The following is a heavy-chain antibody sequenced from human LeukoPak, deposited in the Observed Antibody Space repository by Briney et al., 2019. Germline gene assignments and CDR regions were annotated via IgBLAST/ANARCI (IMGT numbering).Heavy chain of an antibody. CDR1: GFIFSNHE. J-gene: IGHJ3*02. V-gene: IGHV3-48*03. Sequence: PGGSLRLSCAASGFIFSNHEMNWVRQAPGKGQEWVSYISSSGRTISYADSVKGRFAISRDNVKNSLYLQMNSLRAEDTAVYYCARDLGGLGEPYVFVIWGQGTMVTVSS. CDR2: ISSSGRTI. D-gene: IGHD3-16*01. CDR3: ARDLGGLGEPYVFVI.